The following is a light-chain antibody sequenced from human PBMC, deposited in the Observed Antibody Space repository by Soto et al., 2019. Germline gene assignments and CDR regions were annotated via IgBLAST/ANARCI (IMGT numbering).Light chain of an antibody. J-gene: IGKJ3*01. CDR1: QSVRNDY. Sequence: ELVLTQSPGTLSLSPGEGATLSCRASQSVRNDYLAWYQQKPGQAPRLLIYGSSSRATGIPDRFSGSGSGTDFTLTISRLEPEDFAVYYCQQYGTSSITFGPGTKVDIK. V-gene: IGKV3-20*01. CDR2: GSS. CDR3: QQYGTSSIT.